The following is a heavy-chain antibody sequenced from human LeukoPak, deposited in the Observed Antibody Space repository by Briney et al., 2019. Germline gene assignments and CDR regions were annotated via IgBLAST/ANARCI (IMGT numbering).Heavy chain of an antibody. CDR1: GYTFTSYG. J-gene: IGHJ6*03. Sequence: ASVKVSCKASGYTFTSYGISWVRQAPGQGLEWMGWISAYNGNTNYAQKLQGRVTMTTDTSTSTAYMELRSLRSDDTAVYYCAREQELLWFGELAEGYYYYMDVWAKGPRSPSP. D-gene: IGHD3-10*01. V-gene: IGHV1-18*01. CDR3: AREQELLWFGELAEGYYYYMDV. CDR2: ISAYNGNT.